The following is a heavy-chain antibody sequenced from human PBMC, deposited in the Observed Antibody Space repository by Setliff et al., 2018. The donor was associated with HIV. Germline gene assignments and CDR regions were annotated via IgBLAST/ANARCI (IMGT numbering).Heavy chain of an antibody. V-gene: IGHV1-8*01. D-gene: IGHD3-22*01. CDR1: GYTFTSYD. CDR2: MNPNSGNT. J-gene: IGHJ6*03. Sequence: ASVKVSCKASGYTFTSYDINWVRQATGQGLEWMGWMNPNSGNTGYAQEFQGRVTMTKNTSISTAYMEVSSLRSEDTAVYYCARARRDSYDRGRRNHYYIDVWGKGTTVTVSS. CDR3: ARARRDSYDRGRRNHYYIDV.